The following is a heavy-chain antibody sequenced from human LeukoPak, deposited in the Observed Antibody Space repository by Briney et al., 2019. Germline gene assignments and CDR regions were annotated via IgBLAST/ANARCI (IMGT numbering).Heavy chain of an antibody. CDR1: GFTFSSYG. CDR2: ISYDGSNK. V-gene: IGHV3-30*18. J-gene: IGHJ6*03. D-gene: IGHD3-22*01. CDR3: AKDSSGYSYYMDV. Sequence: PGGSLRLSCAASGFTFSSYGMHWARQAPGKGLEWVAVISYDGSNKYYADSVKGRFTISRDNSKNTLYLQMNSLRAEDTAVYYCAKDSSGYSYYMDVWGKGTTVTVSS.